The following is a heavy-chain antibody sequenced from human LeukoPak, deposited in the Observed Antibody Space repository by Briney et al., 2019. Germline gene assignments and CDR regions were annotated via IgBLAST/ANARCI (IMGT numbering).Heavy chain of an antibody. CDR3: ARDATSYYDFWSGYPRSGAWFDP. CDR2: IYYSGST. CDR1: GGSISSSSYY. J-gene: IGHJ5*02. V-gene: IGHV4-39*07. Sequence: SETLSLTCTVSGGSISSSSYYWGWIRQPPGKGLEWIGSIYYSGSTYYNPSLKSRVTISVDTSKNQFSLKLSSVTAADTAVYYCARDATSYYDFWSGYPRSGAWFDPWGQGTLVTVSS. D-gene: IGHD3-3*01.